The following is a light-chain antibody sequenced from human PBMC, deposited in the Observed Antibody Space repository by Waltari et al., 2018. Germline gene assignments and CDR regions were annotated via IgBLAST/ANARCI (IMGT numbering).Light chain of an antibody. Sequence: DIVLTQSPGTLSLSPGERATLSCRASQSVASNLAWYQQKPGQAPSLLIFGASRRATGIPGRFSGSGSGTDFTLTITRLEPEDFAGYYCQHYAETPVAFGPGTKLDIK. CDR2: GAS. CDR1: QSVASN. V-gene: IGKV3-20*01. J-gene: IGKJ3*01. CDR3: QHYAETPVA.